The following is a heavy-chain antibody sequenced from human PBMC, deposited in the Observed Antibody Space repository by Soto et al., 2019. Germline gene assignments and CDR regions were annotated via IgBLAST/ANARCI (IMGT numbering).Heavy chain of an antibody. CDR3: ARSGIIVGANYGMDV. V-gene: IGHV3-23*01. CDR1: GFTFSSYA. Sequence: GGSLRLSCAASGFTFSSYAMSWVRQTPGKGLEWVSAISGSGGSTYYADSVKGRFTVSRDNSKNTLYLQMNSLRDKDTAVYYCARSGIIVGANYGMDVWGQGTTVTVSS. CDR2: ISGSGGST. D-gene: IGHD1-26*01. J-gene: IGHJ6*02.